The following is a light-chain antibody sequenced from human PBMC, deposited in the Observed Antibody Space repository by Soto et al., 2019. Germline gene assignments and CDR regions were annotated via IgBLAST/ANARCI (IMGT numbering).Light chain of an antibody. V-gene: IGLV2-23*01. J-gene: IGLJ3*02. CDR1: ISDAGNYNF. CDR2: EDS. Sequence: QSALTQPASVSGSPGQSITISCTGTISDAGNYNFVSWYQQHPGKAPKVIIYEDSTRPSGVSNRISGSKSGNTASLTISGLQAEDEADYYCCSYAGSSTSWVFGGGTKVTVL. CDR3: CSYAGSSTSWV.